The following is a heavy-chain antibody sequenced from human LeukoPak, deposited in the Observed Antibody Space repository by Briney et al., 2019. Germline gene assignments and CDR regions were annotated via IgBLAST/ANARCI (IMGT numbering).Heavy chain of an antibody. J-gene: IGHJ4*02. CDR1: AFTFSNCA. Sequence: GGSLRLSCAASAFTFSNCAMTWVRQAPGKGLEWVSVIGGYTTATYYADSVKGRFTISRDNSKNPLYLQMNSLRAEDTAVYYCAKYMSTGSRTFDCWGQGAVVTVSS. D-gene: IGHD3-9*01. V-gene: IGHV3-23*01. CDR3: AKYMSTGSRTFDC. CDR2: IGGYTTAT.